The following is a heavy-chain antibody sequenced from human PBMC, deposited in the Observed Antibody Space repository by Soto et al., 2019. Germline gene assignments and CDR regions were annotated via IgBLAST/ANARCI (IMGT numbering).Heavy chain of an antibody. D-gene: IGHD6-13*01. CDR3: ARRGIAAAGTEAGFDY. CDR2: IYYSGST. Sequence: SETLSLTCTVSGGSISSSSYYWGWIRQPPGKGLEWIGSIYYSGSTYYNPSLKSRVTISVETSKNQFSLKLSSVTAADTAVYYCARRGIAAAGTEAGFDYWGQGTLVTVSS. J-gene: IGHJ4*02. CDR1: GGSISSSSYY. V-gene: IGHV4-39*01.